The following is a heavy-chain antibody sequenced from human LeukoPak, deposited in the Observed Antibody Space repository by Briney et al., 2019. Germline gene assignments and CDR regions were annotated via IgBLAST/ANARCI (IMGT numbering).Heavy chain of an antibody. CDR1: GGSISSSSYY. V-gene: IGHV4-39*01. CDR3: ARRFVDTAMVQFDY. CDR2: IYYSGST. J-gene: IGHJ4*02. D-gene: IGHD5-18*01. Sequence: SETLSLTCTVSGGSISSSSYYWGWIRQPPGKGLEWIGSIYYSGSTYYNPSLKSRVTISVDTSKNQFSLKLSSVTAADTAVYYCARRFVDTAMVQFDYWGQGTLVTVSS.